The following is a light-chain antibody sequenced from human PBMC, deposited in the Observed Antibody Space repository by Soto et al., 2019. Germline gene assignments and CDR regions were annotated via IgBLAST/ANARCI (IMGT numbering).Light chain of an antibody. CDR2: GAS. J-gene: IGKJ4*01. CDR1: QSVSST. CDR3: QQYNNWPLT. Sequence: EIVMTQSPAPLSVSPGARATLACRASQSVSSTLAWYQQKPGQAPSRRIYGASTRATGIPSRFSGSGSGTEITLTISSLPSEDFAVYYCQQYNNWPLTFGGGTKVEIK. V-gene: IGKV3-15*01.